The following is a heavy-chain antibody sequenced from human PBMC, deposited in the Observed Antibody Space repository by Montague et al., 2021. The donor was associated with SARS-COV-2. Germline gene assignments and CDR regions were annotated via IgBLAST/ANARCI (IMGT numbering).Heavy chain of an antibody. CDR3: ARSWGQWLLWGYYFDY. V-gene: IGHV4-39*01. CDR2: IYYSGXX. D-gene: IGHD6-19*01. Sequence: SETLSLTCTVSGGSISSSSYYWCWIRQPAGKGLEWIGSIYYSGXXXYXXXXKXRATISVDTSKNQFSLKLSSVTAADTAVYYCARSWGQWLLWGYYFDYWGQGTLVTVSS. CDR1: GGSISSSSYY. J-gene: IGHJ4*02.